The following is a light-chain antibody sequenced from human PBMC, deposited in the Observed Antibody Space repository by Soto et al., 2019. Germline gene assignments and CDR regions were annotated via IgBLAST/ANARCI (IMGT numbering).Light chain of an antibody. V-gene: IGKV2-28*01. CDR3: MQALKTPPWT. J-gene: IGKJ1*01. CDR2: FGS. CDR1: QSLLHSNGYNY. Sequence: DIVMTQSPLSLPVTPGEPASISCRSSQSLLHSNGYNYLDWYLQKPGQSPQLLIYFGSNRASGVPGRFSGSGSGTDFTLKISRVEAEDVGVYYCMQALKTPPWTVGQGTKVEI.